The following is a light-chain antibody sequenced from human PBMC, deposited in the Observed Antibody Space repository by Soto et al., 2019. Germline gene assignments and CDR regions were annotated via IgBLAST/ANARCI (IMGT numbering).Light chain of an antibody. CDR1: QVTSRY. V-gene: IGKV3-20*01. CDR2: GAS. J-gene: IGKJ5*01. Sequence: ENLLTQSPGTLSLSPGERATLSCRASQVTSRYLSWYQQRPGQAPRLLIYGASSRATGIPDRFSGSGSGTDFPLTISRLEPEDIAVYYCQQYSTSPISFGQGTRLEIK. CDR3: QQYSTSPIS.